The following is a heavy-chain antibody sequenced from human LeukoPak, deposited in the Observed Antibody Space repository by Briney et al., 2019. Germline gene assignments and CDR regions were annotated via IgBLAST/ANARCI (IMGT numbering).Heavy chain of an antibody. CDR3: ARDRGIAVAGHYYYYYYYMDV. Sequence: SETLSLTCTVSGGSISSYYWSWIRQPPGKGLEWIGYIYYSGSTNYNPSLKSRVTISVDTSKNQFSLKLSSVTAADTAVYYCARDRGIAVAGHYYYYYYYMDVWGKGTTVTISS. CDR2: IYYSGST. CDR1: GGSISSYY. V-gene: IGHV4-59*01. D-gene: IGHD6-19*01. J-gene: IGHJ6*03.